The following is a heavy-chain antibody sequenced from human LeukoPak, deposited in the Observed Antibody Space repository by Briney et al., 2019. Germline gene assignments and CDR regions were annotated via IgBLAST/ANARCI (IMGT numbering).Heavy chain of an antibody. Sequence: GRSLRLSCVGSGLTFDEYGMHWVRQVPGKGLEWVSGISWNSANIGYADSVKGRFTISRDNPTNSLYLQMNSLRAEDTALYYCTKERCVHGDYRPFDYWGQGTLVTVSS. CDR3: TKERCVHGDYRPFDY. CDR2: ISWNSANI. D-gene: IGHD4-17*01. V-gene: IGHV3-9*01. J-gene: IGHJ4*02. CDR1: GLTFDEYG.